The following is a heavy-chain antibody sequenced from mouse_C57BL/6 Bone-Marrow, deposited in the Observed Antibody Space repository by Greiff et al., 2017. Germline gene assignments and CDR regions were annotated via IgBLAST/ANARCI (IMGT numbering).Heavy chain of an antibody. J-gene: IGHJ3*01. CDR1: GYAFTNYL. V-gene: IGHV1-54*01. D-gene: IGHD1-1*01. CDR3: ARGGGITTVVAPFAY. Sequence: QVQLKESGAELVRPGTSVKVSCKASGYAFTNYLIEWVKQRPGQGLEWIGVINPGSGGTNYNEKFKGKATLTADKSSSTAYMQLSSLTSEDSAVYFCARGGGITTVVAPFAYWGQGTLVTVSA. CDR2: INPGSGGT.